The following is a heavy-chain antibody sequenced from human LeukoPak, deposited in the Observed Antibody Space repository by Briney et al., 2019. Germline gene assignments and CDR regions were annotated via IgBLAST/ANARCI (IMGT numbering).Heavy chain of an antibody. CDR1: GFTFSSYW. Sequence: GGSLRLSCAASGFTFSSYWMSWVRQAPGKGLEWVANIKQDGSEKYYVDSVKGRFTISRDNAKNSLYLQMNSLRAEDTAVYYCARSRGSYHTNFDYWGQGTLVIVSS. D-gene: IGHD1-26*01. V-gene: IGHV3-7*01. J-gene: IGHJ4*02. CDR3: ARSRGSYHTNFDY. CDR2: IKQDGSEK.